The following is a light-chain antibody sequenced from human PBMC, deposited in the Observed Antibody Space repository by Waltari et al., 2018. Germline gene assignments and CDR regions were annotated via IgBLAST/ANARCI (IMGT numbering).Light chain of an antibody. J-gene: IGKJ3*01. CDR1: QSVSRF. CDR3: QQYGSSPL. CDR2: DAS. Sequence: EIVLTQSPGTLSLSPGERATLSCRASQSVSRFLAWYPQKPGQAPRLLIYDASSRATGIPDRFSGSGSGTDFSLTITRLEPEDFAVYYCQQYGSSPLFGPGTKVDIK. V-gene: IGKV3-20*01.